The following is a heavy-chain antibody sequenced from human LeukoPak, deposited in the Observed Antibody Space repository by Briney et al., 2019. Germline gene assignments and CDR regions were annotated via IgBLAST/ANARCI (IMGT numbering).Heavy chain of an antibody. Sequence: SETLSLTCTVSGYSISSGYYWGWIRQPPGKGLEWIGSIYHSGSTYYNPSLKSRVTISVDTSKNHFSLQMCSVTAEDTAVYYCARVRHWGQGTLVTVSS. J-gene: IGHJ4*02. CDR1: GYSISSGYY. CDR2: IYHSGST. D-gene: IGHD4-17*01. CDR3: ARVRH. V-gene: IGHV4-38-2*02.